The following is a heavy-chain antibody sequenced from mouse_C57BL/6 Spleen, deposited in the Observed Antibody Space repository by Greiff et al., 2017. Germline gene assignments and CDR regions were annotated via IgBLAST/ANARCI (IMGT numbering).Heavy chain of an antibody. CDR2: IYPSDSET. J-gene: IGHJ3*01. D-gene: IGHD2-2*01. CDR3: ARMGLGNDGAY. CDR1: GYTFTSYW. V-gene: IGHV1-61*01. Sequence: QVQLQQPGAELVRPGSSVKLSCKASGYTFTSYWMDWVKQRPGQGLEWIGNIYPSDSETHYNQKFKDKATLTVDKSSSTAYMQLSSLTSEDSAVYYCARMGLGNDGAYWGQGTLVTVSA.